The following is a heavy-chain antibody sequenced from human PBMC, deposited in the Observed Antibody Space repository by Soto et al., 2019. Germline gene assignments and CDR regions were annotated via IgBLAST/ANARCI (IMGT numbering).Heavy chain of an antibody. V-gene: IGHV3-74*01. CDR2: TNEDGSRT. CDR1: GFCFSNYW. Sequence: GGSLRLSCAASGFCFSNYWMHWVRQAPGKGLVWVSRTNEDGSRTDYADSVQGRFTISRDNANNALYLHMNSLRAEDTAIYYCSTDLSGQYDYWGQGVLVTVSS. D-gene: IGHD3-16*02. J-gene: IGHJ4*02. CDR3: STDLSGQYDY.